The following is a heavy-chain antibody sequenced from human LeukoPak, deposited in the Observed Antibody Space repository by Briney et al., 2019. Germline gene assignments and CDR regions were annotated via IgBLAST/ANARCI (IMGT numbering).Heavy chain of an antibody. D-gene: IGHD6-13*01. V-gene: IGHV3-23*01. CDR1: GFTFSSYA. CDR3: AREGAAAGFDY. J-gene: IGHJ4*02. CDR2: ISGSGGST. Sequence: GGSLRLSCAASGFTFSSYAMSWVRQAPGKGLEWVSAISGSGGSTYYADSVKGRLTISRDNAKNSLYLQMNSLRAEDTAVYYCAREGAAAGFDYWGQGTLVTVSS.